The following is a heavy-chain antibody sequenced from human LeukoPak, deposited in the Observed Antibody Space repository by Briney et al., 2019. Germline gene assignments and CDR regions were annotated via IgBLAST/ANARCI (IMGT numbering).Heavy chain of an antibody. CDR1: GYTFTDYA. CDR3: ARGGTSSWQFFDY. Sequence: ASVKVSCKASGYTFTDYAIHWVRQAPGQGLEWMGWINAGNGDTKYSQKFQDRVTITIDASATTAYMELSSLRSEDTAIYYCARGGTSSWQFFDYWGQETLVTVSS. CDR2: INAGNGDT. V-gene: IGHV1-3*01. D-gene: IGHD6-13*01. J-gene: IGHJ4*02.